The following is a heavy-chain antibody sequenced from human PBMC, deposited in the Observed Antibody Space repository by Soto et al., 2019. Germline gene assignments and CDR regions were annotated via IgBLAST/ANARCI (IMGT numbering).Heavy chain of an antibody. D-gene: IGHD2-2*01. CDR1: GFTFSSYG. Sequence: QVQLVESGGGVVQPVRSLRLSCAASGFTFSSYGMHWVRQAPGKGLEWVAVISYDGSNKYYADSVKGRFTISRDNSKNSLYLQMNSLRAEDTAVYYCAKDPGRDIVVVPAAMPRGYWGQGTLVTVSS. J-gene: IGHJ4*02. CDR2: ISYDGSNK. CDR3: AKDPGRDIVVVPAAMPRGY. V-gene: IGHV3-30*18.